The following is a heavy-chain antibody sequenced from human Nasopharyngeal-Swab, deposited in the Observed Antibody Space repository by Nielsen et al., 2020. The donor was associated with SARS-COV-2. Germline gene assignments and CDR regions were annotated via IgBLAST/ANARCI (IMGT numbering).Heavy chain of an antibody. V-gene: IGHV4-39*01. CDR3: ARQGFSGIAAALDY. D-gene: IGHD6-13*01. CDR1: GGSISSSRYY. J-gene: IGHJ4*02. Sequence: SETLSLTCTVSGGSISSSRYYWGWIRQPPGKGLEWIGSIYYSGSTYYNPSLKSRVTISVDTSKNQFSLKLSSVTAADTAVYYCARQGFSGIAAALDYWGQGTLVTVSS. CDR2: IYYSGST.